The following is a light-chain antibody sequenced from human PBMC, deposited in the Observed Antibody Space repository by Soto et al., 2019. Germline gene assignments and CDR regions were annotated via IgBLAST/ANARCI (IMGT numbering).Light chain of an antibody. CDR2: DAS. CDR1: QDISNY. V-gene: IGKV1-33*01. CDR3: QQYDTLPYT. Sequence: DIQMTQSPSSLSASVGDRVTITCQASQDISNYLNWYQHKPGKAPKLLIYDASNLETGVPSRFSGSGSGTDFTFTISSLQPEDIATYYCQQYDTLPYTFGGGTKVEIK. J-gene: IGKJ4*01.